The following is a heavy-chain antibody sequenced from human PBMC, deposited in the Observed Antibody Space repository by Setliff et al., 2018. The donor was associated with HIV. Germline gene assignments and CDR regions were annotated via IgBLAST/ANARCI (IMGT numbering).Heavy chain of an antibody. V-gene: IGHV4-34*01. CDR2: LSPSGTT. Sequence: TSETLSLTCTVYGGSFSNYYTNWIRQPPGKGLEWIGELSPSGTTRSNPSLQSRVTISLDTSNNQFSLKLTSVTAADTAMYYDLLTAEAANFDYWGQGTLVTVSS. CDR1: GGSFSNYY. CDR3: LLTAEAANFDY. D-gene: IGHD3-9*01. J-gene: IGHJ4*02.